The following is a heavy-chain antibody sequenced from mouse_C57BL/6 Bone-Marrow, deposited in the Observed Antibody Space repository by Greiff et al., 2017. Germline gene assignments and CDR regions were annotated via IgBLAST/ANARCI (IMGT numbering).Heavy chain of an antibody. V-gene: IGHV14-4*01. CDR2: IDPENGDT. D-gene: IGHD2-5*01. CDR1: GFNIKDDY. J-gene: IGHJ2*01. CDR3: TTNYSSHDY. Sequence: VQLQQSGAELVRPGASVTLSCTASGFNIKDDYMHWVKQRPEQGLEWIGWIDPENGDTEYASKFQGKATITADTSSNTAYLQLSSLTSEDTAVYCGTTNYSSHDYWGQGTTLTVSS.